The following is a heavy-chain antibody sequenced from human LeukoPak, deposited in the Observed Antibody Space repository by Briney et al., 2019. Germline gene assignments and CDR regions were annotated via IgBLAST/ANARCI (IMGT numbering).Heavy chain of an antibody. D-gene: IGHD1-26*01. CDR1: GGTFSSYA. J-gene: IGHJ4*02. V-gene: IGHV1-69*04. CDR3: ARETDSGSYSPSY. Sequence: GASVKVSCKASGGTFSSYAISWVRQAPGQGLEWMGRIIPILGIANYAQKFQGRVTITADKSTSTAYMELSSLRSEDTAVYYCARETDSGSYSPSYWGQGTLVTVSS. CDR2: IIPILGIA.